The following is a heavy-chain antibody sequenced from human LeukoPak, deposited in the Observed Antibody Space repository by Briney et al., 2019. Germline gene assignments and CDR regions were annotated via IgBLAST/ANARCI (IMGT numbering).Heavy chain of an antibody. V-gene: IGHV4-34*01. J-gene: IGHJ4*02. Sequence: SETLSLTCAVYGGSFSGYYWSWIRQPPGKGLEWIGEINHSGSTNYNSSLKSRVTISVDTSKNQFSLKLSSVTAADTAVYYCARGLDGSGSFFPTGTYYFDYWGQGTLVTVSS. CDR2: INHSGST. D-gene: IGHD3-10*01. CDR1: GGSFSGYY. CDR3: ARGLDGSGSFFPTGTYYFDY.